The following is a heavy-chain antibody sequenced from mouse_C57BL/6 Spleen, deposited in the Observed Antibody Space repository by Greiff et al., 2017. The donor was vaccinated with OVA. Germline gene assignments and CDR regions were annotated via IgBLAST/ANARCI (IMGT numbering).Heavy chain of an antibody. V-gene: IGHV1-80*01. J-gene: IGHJ2*01. CDR3: ARGKRSSNWDYFDY. CDR1: GYAFSSSW. D-gene: IGHD4-1*01. Sequence: VQLQQSGAELVKPGASVKISCKASGYAFSSSWMNWVKQRPGKGLEWIGQIYPGDGDTNYNGKFKGKATLTADKSSSTAYMQLSSLTSEDSAVYFCARGKRSSNWDYFDYWGQGTTLTVSS. CDR2: IYPGDGDT.